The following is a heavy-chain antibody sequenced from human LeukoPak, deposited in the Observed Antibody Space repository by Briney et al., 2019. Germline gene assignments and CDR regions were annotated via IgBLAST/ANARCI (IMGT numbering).Heavy chain of an antibody. V-gene: IGHV4-59*01. Sequence: SETLSLTCTVSGGSISSYYWSWIRQPPGKGLEWIGYIYYSGSTNYNPSLKSRVTISVDTSKNQFSLKLSSVTAADTAVYYCARGVYDSTGYYQYWGQGTLVTVSS. J-gene: IGHJ4*02. CDR3: ARGVYDSTGYYQY. CDR2: IYYSGST. D-gene: IGHD3-22*01. CDR1: GGSISSYY.